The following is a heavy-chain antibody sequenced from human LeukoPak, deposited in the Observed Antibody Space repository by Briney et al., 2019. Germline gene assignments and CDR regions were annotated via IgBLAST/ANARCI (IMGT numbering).Heavy chain of an antibody. CDR1: GFTFSSYA. Sequence: GGSLRLSCSASGFTFSSYAMHWVRQAPGKGLEYVSAISSNGGSTYYADSVKGRFTISRDNAKNSLYLQMNSLRAEDTAVYYCARGYYDFWSGYTYGMDVWGQGTTVTVSS. J-gene: IGHJ6*02. V-gene: IGHV3-64*04. D-gene: IGHD3-3*01. CDR2: ISSNGGST. CDR3: ARGYYDFWSGYTYGMDV.